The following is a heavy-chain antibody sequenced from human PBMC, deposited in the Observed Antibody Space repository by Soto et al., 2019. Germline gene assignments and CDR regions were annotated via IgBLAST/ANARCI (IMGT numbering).Heavy chain of an antibody. CDR1: GYTFASYA. Sequence: ASVKVSCTASGYTFASYAMRWVRQAPGQRLEWMGMINAGSGSTRYAQKFQGGVTMTRDTSTSTVYMELSSLRSEDTAVYYCAREDYISPTRKEYYYYGMGVWGQGTTVTVSS. J-gene: IGHJ6*02. CDR2: INAGSGST. CDR3: AREDYISPTRKEYYYYGMGV. D-gene: IGHD4-4*01. V-gene: IGHV1-3*01.